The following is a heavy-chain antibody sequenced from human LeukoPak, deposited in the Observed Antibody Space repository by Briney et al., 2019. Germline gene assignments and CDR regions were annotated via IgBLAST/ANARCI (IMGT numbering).Heavy chain of an antibody. CDR3: ARGNLWDYRRYYYYMDV. CDR2: INHSGST. D-gene: IGHD4-11*01. J-gene: IGHJ6*03. V-gene: IGHV4-34*01. CDR1: GGSFSGYY. Sequence: SETLSLTCAVYGGSFSGYYWSWIRQPPGKGLEWLGEINHSGSTNYNPSLRSRVTISVDTSKNQFSLKLSSVTAADTAVYYCARGNLWDYRRYYYYMDVWGKGTTVTVSS.